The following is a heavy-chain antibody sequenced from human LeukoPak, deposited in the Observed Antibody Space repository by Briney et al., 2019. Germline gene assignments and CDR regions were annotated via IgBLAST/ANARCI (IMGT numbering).Heavy chain of an antibody. CDR1: GFTFSSYW. V-gene: IGHV3-7*01. CDR2: IKQDGSEK. Sequence: GGSLRLSCAASGFTFSSYWMSWVRQAPGKGLEWVANIKQDGSEKYYVDSVKGRFTISRDNAKNSLYLQMNSLRAEDTAVYYCARARGGRGNYYYYYYMDVWGKGTTVTVSS. J-gene: IGHJ6*03. CDR3: ARARGGRGNYYYYYYMDV. D-gene: IGHD2-15*01.